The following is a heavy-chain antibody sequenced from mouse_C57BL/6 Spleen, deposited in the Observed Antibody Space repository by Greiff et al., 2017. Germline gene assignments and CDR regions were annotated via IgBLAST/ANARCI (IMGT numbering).Heavy chain of an antibody. J-gene: IGHJ3*01. CDR3: ARPGYYGSKGFAY. CDR1: GFTFSSYG. CDR2: ISSGGSYT. D-gene: IGHD1-1*01. V-gene: IGHV5-6*01. Sequence: EVMLVESGGDLVKPGGSLKLSCAASGFTFSSYGMSWVRQTPDKRLEWVATISSGGSYTYYPDSVKGRFTISRDNAKNTLYLQMSSLKSEDTAMYYCARPGYYGSKGFAYWGQGTLVTVSA.